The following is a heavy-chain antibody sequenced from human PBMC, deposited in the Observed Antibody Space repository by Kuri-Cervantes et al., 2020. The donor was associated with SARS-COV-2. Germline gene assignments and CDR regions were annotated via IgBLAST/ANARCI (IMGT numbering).Heavy chain of an antibody. Sequence: ASVKVSCKASGYIFSDYYIHWMRQAHGQGLEWMGLVNPTTGGTKFAQKFQDRVTLTRDTSITTAYMELTRLRSDDSAVYYCARVYRPARYYDSSGYSLFDYWGQGTLVTVSS. CDR3: ARVYRPARYYDSSGYSLFDY. CDR1: GYIFSDYY. CDR2: VNPTTGGT. V-gene: IGHV1-2*02. D-gene: IGHD3-22*01. J-gene: IGHJ4*02.